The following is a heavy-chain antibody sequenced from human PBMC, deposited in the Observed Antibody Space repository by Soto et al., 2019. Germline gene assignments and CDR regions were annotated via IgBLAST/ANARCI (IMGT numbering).Heavy chain of an antibody. CDR3: AGARGTTYYYYYYYMDV. CDR2: MNPNSGNT. D-gene: IGHD4-4*01. J-gene: IGHJ6*03. Sequence: ASVKVSCKASGYTFTSYDINWVRQATGQGLEWMGWMNPNSGNTGYAQKFQGRVTMTRNTSISTAYMELSSLRSEDTAVYYCAGARGTTYYYYYYYMDVWGKGTTVTVSS. CDR1: GYTFTSYD. V-gene: IGHV1-8*01.